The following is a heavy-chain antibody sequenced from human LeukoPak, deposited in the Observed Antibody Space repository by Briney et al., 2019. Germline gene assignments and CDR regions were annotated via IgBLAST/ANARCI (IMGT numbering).Heavy chain of an antibody. Sequence: ASVKVSCKASGGTFSSYAISWVRQAPGQGLEWMGRIIPILGIANYAQKFQGRVTITADKSTSTAYMELSSLRSEDTAIYYCAVADRNFGVSFPPYWGQGSPVTVSS. V-gene: IGHV1-69*04. D-gene: IGHD3-3*01. J-gene: IGHJ4*02. CDR1: GGTFSSYA. CDR3: AVADRNFGVSFPPY. CDR2: IIPILGIA.